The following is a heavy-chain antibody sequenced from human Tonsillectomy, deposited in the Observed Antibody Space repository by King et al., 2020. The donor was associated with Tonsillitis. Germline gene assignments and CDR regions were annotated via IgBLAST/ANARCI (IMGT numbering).Heavy chain of an antibody. Sequence: QLQESGPGLVKPSETLSLTCTVSGGSISSSSYYWGWIRQPPGKGLEWIGSIYYSGSTYYNPSLKSRVTISVDTSKNQFSLKLSSVTAADMAVYYCARHEGSGNYDSSGYYYWGQGTLVTVSS. CDR2: IYYSGST. D-gene: IGHD3-22*01. J-gene: IGHJ4*02. CDR3: ARHEGSGNYDSSGYYY. CDR1: GGSISSSSYY. V-gene: IGHV4-39*01.